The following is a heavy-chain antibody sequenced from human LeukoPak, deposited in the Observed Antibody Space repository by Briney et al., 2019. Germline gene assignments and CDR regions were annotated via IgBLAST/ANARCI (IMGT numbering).Heavy chain of an antibody. D-gene: IGHD3-9*01. V-gene: IGHV3-53*01. CDR1: GSTVSSYF. CDR2: IYGGGST. CDR3: ARDNYILTGYYNAFDI. Sequence: GGSLRLSCAASGSTVSSYFMSWVRQAPGKGLEWVSVIYGGGSTDYADSVKGRFTISRDNSKSTLYLQMNSLRAEDTAVYYCARDNYILTGYYNAFDIWGQGTLVTVSS. J-gene: IGHJ3*02.